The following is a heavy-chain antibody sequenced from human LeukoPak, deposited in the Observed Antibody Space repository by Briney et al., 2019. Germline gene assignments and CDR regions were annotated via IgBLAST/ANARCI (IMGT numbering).Heavy chain of an antibody. CDR2: IYYSGST. Sequence: SETLSLTCTVSGAPFSGKFWSWIRHSPGNGLEWIGLIYYSGSTKFNPSLKSRVAMSVDPSNNQFSLSLNSVTTTDTAVYFCVGGGDWLPEYWGRGTQVIVSS. D-gene: IGHD3/OR15-3a*01. CDR1: GAPFSGKF. J-gene: IGHJ4*01. CDR3: VGGGDWLPEY. V-gene: IGHV4-59*01.